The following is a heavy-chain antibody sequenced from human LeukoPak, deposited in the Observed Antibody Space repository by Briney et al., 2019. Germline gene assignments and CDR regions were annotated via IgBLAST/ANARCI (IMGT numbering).Heavy chain of an antibody. Sequence: PGGSLRLSCAASAFTFNSYAMSWVRQAPGKGLEWVSTISAGDSTYFADSVKGRFTISRDNSKNTLYLQMNSLRAEDTAVYYCARRASSSWLLDYWGQGTLVTVSS. V-gene: IGHV3-23*01. CDR3: ARRASSSWLLDY. CDR2: ISAGDST. D-gene: IGHD6-13*01. CDR1: AFTFNSYA. J-gene: IGHJ4*02.